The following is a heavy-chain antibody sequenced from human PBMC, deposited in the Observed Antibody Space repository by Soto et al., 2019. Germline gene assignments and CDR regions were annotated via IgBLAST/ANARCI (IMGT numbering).Heavy chain of an antibody. D-gene: IGHD2-2*02. CDR1: VASLSSGVHC. V-gene: IGHV4-30-4*01. J-gene: IGHJ6*02. Sequence: PSETLSLTCTLAVASLSSGVHCWSWTRQPPGKGLDWIGYIHYSGSTYCNLTLKSRFTISLDTSKKQSSLKLASLTASDTAVYYCARVPIACTGSSCYNHYYYSMDVWGQGTTVTVSS. CDR2: IHYSGST. CDR3: ARVPIACTGSSCYNHYYYSMDV.